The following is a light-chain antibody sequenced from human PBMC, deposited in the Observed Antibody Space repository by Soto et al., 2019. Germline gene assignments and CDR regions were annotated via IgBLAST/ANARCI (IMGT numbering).Light chain of an antibody. CDR1: QSVSSSY. CDR2: GAS. J-gene: IGKJ1*01. CDR3: QQFGNSPWT. Sequence: EIVLTQSPGTLSLSPGERATLSCRASQSVSSSYLAWYQQKPGQAPRLLVYGASSRATGIPDRFSGSGSGTDFTLNIRRLEPEDFAVYYCQQFGNSPWTFGQGTKVEIK. V-gene: IGKV3-20*01.